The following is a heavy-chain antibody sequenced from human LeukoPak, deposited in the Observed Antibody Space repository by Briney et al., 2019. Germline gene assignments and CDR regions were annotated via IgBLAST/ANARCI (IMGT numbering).Heavy chain of an antibody. D-gene: IGHD3-10*01. Sequence: GGSLRLSCAASGLTVSSNYMSWVRQAPGKGLEWVSIIYSGGSTYYADSVRGRFTISRDNSKNTLYLQMNSLRAEDTAVYYCARGLAGGSGNYFYFDYWGQGTLVTVSS. CDR2: IYSGGST. CDR3: ARGLAGGSGNYFYFDY. CDR1: GLTVSSNY. J-gene: IGHJ4*02. V-gene: IGHV3-53*01.